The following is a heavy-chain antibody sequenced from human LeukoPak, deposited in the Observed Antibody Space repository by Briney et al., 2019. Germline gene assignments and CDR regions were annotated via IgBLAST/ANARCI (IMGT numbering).Heavy chain of an antibody. CDR1: GFTFSPYA. CDR3: AKQGSDSSPKYHDY. CDR2: ISGAANTF. D-gene: IGHD2-2*01. V-gene: IGHV3-23*01. Sequence: PGGSLRLSCAASGFTFSPYAMTWVRQAPGKGLDWVSSISGAANTFYYADSVKGRFTISRDNSKNTLYLQMNSLRADDTAVYYCAKQGSDSSPKYHDYWDHGTLVTVSS. J-gene: IGHJ4*01.